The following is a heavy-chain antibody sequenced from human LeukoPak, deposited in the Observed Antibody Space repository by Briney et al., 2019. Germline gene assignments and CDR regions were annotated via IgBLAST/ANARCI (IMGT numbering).Heavy chain of an antibody. V-gene: IGHV4-34*01. D-gene: IGHD4-17*01. Sequence: SETLSLTCAVYGGSFSGYYWSWIRQPPGKGLEWIGEINHSGSTNYNPSLKSRVAISVDTSKNQFSLKLSSVTAADTAVYYCARVDGDYVDYWGQGTLVTVSS. CDR2: INHSGST. J-gene: IGHJ4*02. CDR1: GGSFSGYY. CDR3: ARVDGDYVDY.